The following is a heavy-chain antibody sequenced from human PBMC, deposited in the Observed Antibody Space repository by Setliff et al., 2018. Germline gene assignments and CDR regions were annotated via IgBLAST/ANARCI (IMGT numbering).Heavy chain of an antibody. Sequence: SETLSLTCTVSGASVRSHYWSWIRQSPEKGLEWIGFFFYSGDTNYNPSLKSRVTISVDTSKNQFSLKLSSVTAADTAVYYCASRYFDWFDYMDVWGKGTTVTVSS. CDR3: ASRYFDWFDYMDV. D-gene: IGHD3-9*01. V-gene: IGHV4-59*08. CDR2: FFYSGDT. J-gene: IGHJ6*03. CDR1: GASVRSHY.